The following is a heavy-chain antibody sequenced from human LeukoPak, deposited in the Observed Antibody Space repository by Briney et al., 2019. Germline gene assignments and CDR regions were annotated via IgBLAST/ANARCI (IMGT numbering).Heavy chain of an antibody. CDR1: GYTFTIYD. CDR3: ARGFHYYYGMDV. Sequence: ASVKVSCKASGYTFTIYDINWVRQATGQGLEWMGWMNPNSGNTGYAQKFQGRVTMTRNTSISTAYMELSSLRSEDTAVYYCARGFHYYYGMDVWGQGTTVTVSS. J-gene: IGHJ6*02. CDR2: MNPNSGNT. V-gene: IGHV1-8*01.